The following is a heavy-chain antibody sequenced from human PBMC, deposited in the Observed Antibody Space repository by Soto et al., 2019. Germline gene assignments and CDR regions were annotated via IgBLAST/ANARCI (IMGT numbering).Heavy chain of an antibody. CDR2: TWYDGSNK. CDR1: GFTFSSYG. V-gene: IGHV3-33*01. J-gene: IGHJ5*02. D-gene: IGHD3-3*01. CDR3: ARDWPDSPSVNWFDP. Sequence: GGSLRLSCAASGFTFSSYGMHWVRQAPGKGLEWVAVTWYDGSNKYYADSVKGRFTISRDNSKNTLYLQMNSLRAEDTAVYYCARDWPDSPSVNWFDPWGQGTLVTVSS.